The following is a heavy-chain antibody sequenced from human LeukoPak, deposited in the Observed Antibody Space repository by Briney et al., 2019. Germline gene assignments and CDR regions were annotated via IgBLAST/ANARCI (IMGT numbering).Heavy chain of an antibody. CDR3: ARAAGRDGDFDY. D-gene: IGHD3-3*01. CDR2: INPNSGGT. V-gene: IGHV1-2*06. J-gene: IGHJ4*02. Sequence: ASVKVSCKASGYTFTGYYMHWVRQAPGQGLEWMGRINPNSGGTNYAQEFQGRVTMTRDTSISTAYMELSRLRSDDTAVYYCARAAGRDGDFDYWGQGTLVTVSS. CDR1: GYTFTGYY.